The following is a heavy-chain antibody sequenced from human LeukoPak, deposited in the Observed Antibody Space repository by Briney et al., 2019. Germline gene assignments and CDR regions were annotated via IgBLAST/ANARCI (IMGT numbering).Heavy chain of an antibody. J-gene: IGHJ4*02. Sequence: SETLSLTCTVSGGSISSYFWSWIRQPPGKGLEWIGYISDSGSTDYNASLRSRVTMSVDTSKNQFSLNRNSVTAADTAVYYCARHERMTTYDYWGQGTLVTVSS. V-gene: IGHV4-59*08. CDR3: ARHERMTTYDY. D-gene: IGHD4-11*01. CDR2: ISDSGST. CDR1: GGSISSYF.